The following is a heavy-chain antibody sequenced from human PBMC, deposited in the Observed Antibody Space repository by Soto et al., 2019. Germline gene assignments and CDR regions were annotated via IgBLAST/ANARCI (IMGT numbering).Heavy chain of an antibody. V-gene: IGHV1-18*01. D-gene: IGHD6-6*01. Sequence: QVHLVQSGAEVKKPGASVKVSCKGSGYTFTSYGITWVRQAPGQGLEWMGWISAHNGNTDYAQKLQGRVTVTRDTSTSTAYMELRGLRSADTAGYYCARGRDGDYWGQGALVTVSS. CDR1: GYTFTSYG. CDR3: ARGRDGDY. CDR2: ISAHNGNT. J-gene: IGHJ4*02.